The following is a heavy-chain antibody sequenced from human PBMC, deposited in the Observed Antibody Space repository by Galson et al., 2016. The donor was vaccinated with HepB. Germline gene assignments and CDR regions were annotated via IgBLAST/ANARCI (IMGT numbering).Heavy chain of an antibody. CDR2: INTNSGGT. CDR3: ATQLVPGSAS. V-gene: IGHV1-2*06. Sequence: SCKASGNTFTDYVSWVRQAPGPGIEWMGRINTNSGGTNYALAFHGRITMTRDTATRTLHMELSTLRSDDTAVYYCATQLVPGSASWGQGTLVVVSS. CDR1: GNTFTDY. J-gene: IGHJ5*02. D-gene: IGHD1-26*01.